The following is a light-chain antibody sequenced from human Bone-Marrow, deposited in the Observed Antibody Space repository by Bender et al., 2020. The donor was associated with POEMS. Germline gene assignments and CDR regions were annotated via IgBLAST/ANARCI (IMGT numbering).Light chain of an antibody. CDR3: CSYAGSRTYV. J-gene: IGLJ1*01. CDR1: SSDVGGYNG. V-gene: IGLV2-23*01. CDR2: EAN. Sequence: QSALTQPASVSGSPGQSVTIPCTGTSSDVGGYNGVSWYHQYPGKAPKLIIYEANKPPSVVSDLFSGSRSGNTASLTISGLQAEDEADYYCCSYAGSRTYVFGTGTKVPVL.